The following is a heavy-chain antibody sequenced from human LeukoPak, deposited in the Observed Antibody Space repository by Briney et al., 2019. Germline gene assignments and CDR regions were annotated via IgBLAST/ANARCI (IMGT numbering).Heavy chain of an antibody. D-gene: IGHD5-24*01. J-gene: IGHJ5*02. V-gene: IGHV1-2*02. CDR1: GYTFTGYY. CDR2: INPNSGGT. Sequence: ASVKVSCKASGYTFTGYYMHWVRQAPGQGLELMGWINPNSGGTNYAQKFQGRVTMTRDTSISTAYMELSRLRSDDTAVYYCVIVWQKMAYEATHWFDPWGQGTLVTVSS. CDR3: VIVWQKMAYEATHWFDP.